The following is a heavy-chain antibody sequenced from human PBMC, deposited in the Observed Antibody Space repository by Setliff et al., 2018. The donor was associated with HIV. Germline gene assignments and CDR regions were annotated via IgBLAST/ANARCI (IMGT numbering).Heavy chain of an antibody. V-gene: IGHV4-39*01. CDR1: GGSISSSSHY. Sequence: SETLSLTCTVSGGSISSSSHYWGWIRQPPGKGLEWIGSIYFSGSTYYNPSLKSRVTISVDTSKNQFSLKLSSVAAADTAVYYCARPRYTYGTPPAFDIWGRGTVVTVSS. CDR3: ARPRYTYGTPPAFDI. D-gene: IGHD5-18*01. CDR2: IYFSGST. J-gene: IGHJ3*02.